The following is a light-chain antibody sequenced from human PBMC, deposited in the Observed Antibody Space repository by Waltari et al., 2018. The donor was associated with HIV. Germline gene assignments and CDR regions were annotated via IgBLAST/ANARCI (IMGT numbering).Light chain of an antibody. CDR3: LQDNNYPWT. J-gene: IGKJ1*01. V-gene: IGKV1-6*01. CDR2: EAS. CDR1: QAIGND. Sequence: AIQMTQSPPSLSASLCDRVTMTCRASQAIGNDLDWYQQKPGKAPKLLIYEASTLQSGGPSTVSGSGSGTDFTLTISRMQHEDFATYFCLQDNNYPWTFGEGTKVEIK.